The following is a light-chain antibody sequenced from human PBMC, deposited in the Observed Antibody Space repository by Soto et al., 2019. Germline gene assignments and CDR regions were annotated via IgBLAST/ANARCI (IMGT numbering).Light chain of an antibody. J-gene: IGLJ2*01. Sequence: QLVLTQSPSASASLGASVKLTCTLSSGHSNYAITWLQQQPEKGPRYLMRLNSDGGYSKGEEIPDRFSGSSSGAERYLTISSLQSEDEADYYCQTWGTGPYVLFGGGTKVTVL. V-gene: IGLV4-69*01. CDR2: LNSDGGY. CDR3: QTWGTGPYVL. CDR1: SGHSNYA.